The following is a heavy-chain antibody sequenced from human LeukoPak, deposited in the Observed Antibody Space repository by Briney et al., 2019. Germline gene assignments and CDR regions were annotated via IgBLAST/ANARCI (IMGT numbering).Heavy chain of an antibody. CDR1: DDSISSNY. D-gene: IGHD3-22*01. CDR2: IFHSGST. Sequence: SETLSPTCSVSDDSISSNYWSWIRQSPGKGLEWIGYIFHSGSTNYNPSLKSRVTMSIDTSNNQFSLRLRFVTAADTAIYYCARGFYDSAGYSSPFDSWGPGTLVTVSS. CDR3: ARGFYDSAGYSSPFDS. J-gene: IGHJ4*02. V-gene: IGHV4-59*08.